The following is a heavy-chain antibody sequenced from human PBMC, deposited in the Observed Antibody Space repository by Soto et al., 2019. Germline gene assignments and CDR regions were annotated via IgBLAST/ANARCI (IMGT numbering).Heavy chain of an antibody. J-gene: IGHJ4*02. Sequence: SETLSLTCTVSGGSIYRSGYYWGWIRQPPGRGLEWIGNVDYNGVTYSNPSLKSRVTISRDTSKNQFSLKLTSVTAADTALYYCGKVLVGATGHTDSDSWGPGTLVTVSS. CDR1: GGSIYRSGYY. V-gene: IGHV4-39*01. D-gene: IGHD2-15*01. CDR2: VDYNGVT. CDR3: GKVLVGATGHTDSDS.